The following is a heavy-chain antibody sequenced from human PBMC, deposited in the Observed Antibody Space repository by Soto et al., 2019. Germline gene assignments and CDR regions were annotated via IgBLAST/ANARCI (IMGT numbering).Heavy chain of an antibody. CDR2: ISYDGSNK. D-gene: IGHD6-13*01. V-gene: IGHV3-30*18. CDR3: AKADSSSFCDY. CDR1: GFTFSSYG. Sequence: GGSLRLSCAASGFTFSSYGMHWVRQAPGKGLEWVAVISYDGSNKYYADSVKGRFTISRDNSKNTLYLQMNSLRAEDTAVYYCAKADSSSFCDYWGQGTLVTVSS. J-gene: IGHJ4*02.